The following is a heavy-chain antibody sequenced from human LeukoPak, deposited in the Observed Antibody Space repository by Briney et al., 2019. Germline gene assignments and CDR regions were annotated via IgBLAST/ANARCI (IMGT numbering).Heavy chain of an antibody. Sequence: PSETLSLTCAVYGGFFSGYYWSWIRQPPGKGLEWIGYIYHSGSTYYNPSLKSRVTISVDRSKNQFSLKLSSVTAADTAVYYCASQRGLLGAFDIWGQGTRVTVSS. V-gene: IGHV4-34*01. CDR3: ASQRGLLGAFDI. J-gene: IGHJ3*02. D-gene: IGHD4-17*01. CDR2: IYHSGST. CDR1: GGFFSGYY.